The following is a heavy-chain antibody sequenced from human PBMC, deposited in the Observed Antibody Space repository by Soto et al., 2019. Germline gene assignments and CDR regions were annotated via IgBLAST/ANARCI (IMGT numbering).Heavy chain of an antibody. V-gene: IGHV3-33*01. CDR3: ARDRITMVRGVMSY. Sequence: QVQLVESGGGVVQPGRSLRLSCAASGFTFSSYGMHWVRQAPGKGLEWVAVIWYDGSNKYYADSVKGRFTISRDNSKKTLYLQMNSLRAEDTAVYYCARDRITMVRGVMSYWGQGTLVTVSS. CDR2: IWYDGSNK. CDR1: GFTFSSYG. J-gene: IGHJ4*02. D-gene: IGHD3-10*01.